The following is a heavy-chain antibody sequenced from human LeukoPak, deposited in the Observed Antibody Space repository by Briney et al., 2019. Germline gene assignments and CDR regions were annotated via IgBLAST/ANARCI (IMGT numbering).Heavy chain of an antibody. CDR1: GFTFSSYD. V-gene: IGHV3-13*01. Sequence: GGSLRLSCAASGFTFSSYDMHWVRQATGKGLEWVSAIGTAGDTYYPGSVKGRFTISRENAKNSLYLQMNSLRAGDTAVYYCARGILQYRYYYYGMDVWGQGTTVTVSS. CDR2: IGTAGDT. D-gene: IGHD4-11*01. CDR3: ARGILQYRYYYYGMDV. J-gene: IGHJ6*02.